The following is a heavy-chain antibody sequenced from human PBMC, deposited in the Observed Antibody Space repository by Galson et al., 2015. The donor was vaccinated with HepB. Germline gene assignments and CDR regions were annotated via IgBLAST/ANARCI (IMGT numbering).Heavy chain of an antibody. J-gene: IGHJ4*02. D-gene: IGHD6-25*01. CDR3: ARAPSSGWHYFDY. Sequence: SLRLSCAASGFTFSDFAMHWVRQALGKGLEWVAVISYDGSNKYSADSVKGRFTISRDNSKNTLDLQMNSLRAEDTAVYYCARAPSSGWHYFDYWGQGTLVTVSS. CDR2: ISYDGSNK. V-gene: IGHV3-30-3*01. CDR1: GFTFSDFA.